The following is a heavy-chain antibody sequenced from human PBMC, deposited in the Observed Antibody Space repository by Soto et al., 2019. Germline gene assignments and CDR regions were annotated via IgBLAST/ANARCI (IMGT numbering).Heavy chain of an antibody. V-gene: IGHV3-30*04. CDR1: GFTFSSYA. Sequence: GGSLRLSCAASGFTFSSYAMHWVRQAPGKGLEWVTVISYDGSNKYYADSVKGRFTISRDNSKNTLYLQMNSLRAEDTDVYYGARDPNRPYFDYWGQGTLVTVSS. J-gene: IGHJ4*02. CDR2: ISYDGSNK. CDR3: ARDPNRPYFDY.